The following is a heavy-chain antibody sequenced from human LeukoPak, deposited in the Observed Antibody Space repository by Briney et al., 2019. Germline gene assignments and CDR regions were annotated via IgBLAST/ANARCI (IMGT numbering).Heavy chain of an antibody. V-gene: IGHV4-61*01. CDR2: ISYSGST. CDR3: ARVPQNYYDSSGRVAYFDY. J-gene: IGHJ4*02. D-gene: IGHD3-22*01. CDR1: GGSVSTDNYY. Sequence: NTSETLSLTCTVSGGSVSTDNYYWSWIRQPPGKGLEWIGFISYSGSTNYNPSLKSRVTISVDTSKNQFSLKLSSVTAADTAVYYCARVPQNYYDSSGRVAYFDYWGQGTLVTVSS.